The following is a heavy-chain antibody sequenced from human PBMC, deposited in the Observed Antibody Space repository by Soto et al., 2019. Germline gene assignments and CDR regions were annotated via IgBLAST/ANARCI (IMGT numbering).Heavy chain of an antibody. CDR3: VKGGWLDF. CDR2: ISDDSSRT. J-gene: IGHJ5*01. CDR1: GFTFSTYA. Sequence: GGSLRLSCAASGFTFSTYAMAWVRQAPGKGLEWVSFISDDSSRTYYADAVKGRFTISRDNSKYTLYLQMNSLTAEDTAVYACVKGGWLDFWGQGTLVTVSS. V-gene: IGHV3-23*01. D-gene: IGHD3-16*01.